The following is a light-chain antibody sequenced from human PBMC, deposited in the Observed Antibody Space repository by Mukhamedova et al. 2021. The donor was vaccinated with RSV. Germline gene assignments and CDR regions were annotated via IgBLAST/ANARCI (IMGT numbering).Light chain of an antibody. CDR1: RRIGTY. V-gene: IGKV1-39*01. CDR3: HQSFSTPRT. CDR2: GAS. J-gene: IGKJ1*01. Sequence: GDRVTITCRASRRIGTYLHWFQQKPGKAPQLLIYGASSLQSGVPSRFSGNGSGTDFTLTISSVQPEDFATYFCHQSFSTPRTFGQG.